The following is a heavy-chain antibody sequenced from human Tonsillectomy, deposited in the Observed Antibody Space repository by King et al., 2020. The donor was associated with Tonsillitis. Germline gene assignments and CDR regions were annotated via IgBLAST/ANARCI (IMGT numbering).Heavy chain of an antibody. D-gene: IGHD3-10*01. V-gene: IGHV1-2*02. J-gene: IGHJ3*02. CDR1: GYTFTGYY. CDR2: INPNSGGT. Sequence: VQLVESGAEVKKPGASVKVSCKASGYTFTGYYMHWVRQAPGQGLEWMGWINPNSGGTNYAQKFQGRVTMTRDTSISTAYMELSRLRSDDTAVYYCARDSRIWFGSNDAFDIWGQGTMVTVSS. CDR3: ARDSRIWFGSNDAFDI.